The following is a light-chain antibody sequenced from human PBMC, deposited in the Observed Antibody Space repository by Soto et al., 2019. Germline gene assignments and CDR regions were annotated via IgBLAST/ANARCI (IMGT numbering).Light chain of an antibody. CDR1: QSVSSDY. CDR2: GAS. Sequence: EIVLTQSPGTLSLSPGERATLSCRASQSVSSDYLAWYQQKPGQAPRLLIYGASSRATDIPDRFSGSGSGTDFALTISRLEPEDFAVYYCHQYGSLPRTFGQGTKVEIK. V-gene: IGKV3-20*01. J-gene: IGKJ1*01. CDR3: HQYGSLPRT.